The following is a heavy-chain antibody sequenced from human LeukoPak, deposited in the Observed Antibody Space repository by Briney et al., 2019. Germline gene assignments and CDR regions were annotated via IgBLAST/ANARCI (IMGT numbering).Heavy chain of an antibody. CDR3: ASRPRYSSGWYENDY. D-gene: IGHD6-19*01. CDR1: GFTFSSYG. Sequence: GGSLRLSCAASGFTFSSYGMHWVRQAPGKGLEWVAVISYDGSNKYYADSVKGRFTISRDNSKNTLYLQMNSLRAEDTAVYYCASRPRYSSGWYENDYWGQGTLVTVSS. J-gene: IGHJ4*02. V-gene: IGHV3-30*03. CDR2: ISYDGSNK.